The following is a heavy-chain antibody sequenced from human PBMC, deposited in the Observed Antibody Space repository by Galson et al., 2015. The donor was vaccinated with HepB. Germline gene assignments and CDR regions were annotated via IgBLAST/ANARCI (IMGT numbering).Heavy chain of an antibody. CDR2: ISSSDGTI. CDR1: GLAFGNYN. D-gene: IGHD3-3*01. CDR3: ATAATLGYWYFDL. V-gene: IGHV3-48*02. J-gene: IGHJ2*01. Sequence: SLRLSCAASGLAFGNYNMNWVRQAPGKGLEWISHISSSDGTIYYSDSAKGRFIISRDNDRNSLYLQLNSLRDGDTAIYYCATAATLGYWYFDLWGRGTLVTVSS.